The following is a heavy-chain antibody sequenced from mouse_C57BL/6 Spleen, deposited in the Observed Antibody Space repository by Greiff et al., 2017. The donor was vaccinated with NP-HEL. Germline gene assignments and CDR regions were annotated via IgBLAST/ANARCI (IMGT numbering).Heavy chain of an antibody. Sequence: EVKLVESGGGLVQPGGSLSLSCAASGFTFTDYYMSWVRQPPGKALEWLGFIRNKANGYTTEYSASVKGRFTISRDTSQSILYLQMNALRAEDSATYYCARSDYARLGFDVWGTGTTVTVSS. CDR3: ARSDYARLGFDV. CDR2: IRNKANGYTT. J-gene: IGHJ1*03. D-gene: IGHD2-4*01. CDR1: GFTFTDYY. V-gene: IGHV7-3*01.